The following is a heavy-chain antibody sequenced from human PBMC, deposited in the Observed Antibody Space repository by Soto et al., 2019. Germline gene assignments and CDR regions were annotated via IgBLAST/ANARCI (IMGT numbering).Heavy chain of an antibody. J-gene: IGHJ4*02. Sequence: SVKVSCKASGFTFTSSAMQWVRQARRQRLEWIGWIVVGSGNTNYAQKFQERVTITADKSTGTAYMELNSLRSEDTAVYYCVRDSPIGSTFSGYDGIDYWGQGTLVTVS. V-gene: IGHV1-58*02. CDR3: VRDSPIGSTFSGYDGIDY. D-gene: IGHD5-12*01. CDR2: IVVGSGNT. CDR1: GFTFTSSA.